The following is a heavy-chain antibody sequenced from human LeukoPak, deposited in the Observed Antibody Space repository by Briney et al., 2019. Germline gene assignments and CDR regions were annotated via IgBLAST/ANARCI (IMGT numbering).Heavy chain of an antibody. J-gene: IGHJ3*02. CDR1: GYTITGYY. CDR3: ARVAIVVVVAATPPHDAFDI. CDR2: INPNSGGT. V-gene: IGHV1-2*02. Sequence: ASVKVSCKASGYTITGYYMHWVRQAPGQGLEWMGWINPNSGGTNYAQKFQGRVTMTGDTSISTAYMELSRLRSDDTAVYYCARVAIVVVVAATPPHDAFDIWGQGTMVTVSS. D-gene: IGHD2-15*01.